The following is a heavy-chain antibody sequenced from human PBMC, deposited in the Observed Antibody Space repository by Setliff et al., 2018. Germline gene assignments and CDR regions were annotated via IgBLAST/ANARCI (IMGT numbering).Heavy chain of an antibody. CDR2: IDHSGST. CDR3: ASRDYDSSGYYGGSDY. D-gene: IGHD3-22*01. Sequence: PSETLSLTCAVYGGSFSGYYWSWIRQPPGKGLEWIGEIDHSGSTNYNPSLKSRVTISVDTSKNQFSLKLSSVTAADTAVYYCASRDYDSSGYYGGSDYWGQGTLVTVSS. CDR1: GGSFSGYY. J-gene: IGHJ4*02. V-gene: IGHV4-34*01.